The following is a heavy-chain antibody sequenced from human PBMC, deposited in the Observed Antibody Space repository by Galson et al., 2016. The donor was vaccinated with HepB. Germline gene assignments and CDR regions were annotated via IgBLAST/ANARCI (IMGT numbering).Heavy chain of an antibody. CDR2: IRGNGGAP. CDR3: ARDHGGYNSMDY. D-gene: IGHD5-24*01. Sequence: SLRLSCAASGFIFSTYGTHWVRQAPGKGLVWVSRIRGNGGAPSYADSVRDRFTISRDNAKNTLYLQMNSLRVEDTAVYYCARDHGGYNSMDYWGQGTLVTVSS. V-gene: IGHV3-74*01. J-gene: IGHJ4*02. CDR1: GFIFSTYG.